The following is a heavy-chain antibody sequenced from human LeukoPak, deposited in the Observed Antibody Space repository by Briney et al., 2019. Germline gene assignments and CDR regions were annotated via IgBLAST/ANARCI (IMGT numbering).Heavy chain of an antibody. D-gene: IGHD3-3*01. CDR1: GYTFTGYY. CDR3: ARVWSGYYRY. CDR2: VNPNSGGT. J-gene: IGHJ4*02. V-gene: IGHV1-2*02. Sequence: ASVKVSCKASGYTFTGYYMHWVRQAPGQGLEWMGWVNPNSGGTNYAQKFQGRVTMTRDTSISTAYMELSRLRSDDTAVYYCARVWSGYYRYWGQGTLVTVSS.